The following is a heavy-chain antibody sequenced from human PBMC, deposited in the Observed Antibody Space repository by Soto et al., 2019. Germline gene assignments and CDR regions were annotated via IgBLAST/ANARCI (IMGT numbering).Heavy chain of an antibody. D-gene: IGHD4-17*01. CDR3: AKARYLTTVTTCYFDN. CDR1: GFTFSNYG. J-gene: IGHJ4*02. V-gene: IGHV3-30*18. Sequence: QVQLVESGGGVVQPGRSLRLSCAASGFTFSNYGMHWVRQAPGKGLEWVSVISYDGNRKYYADSVKGRFTISRDNSKNTLYLQMNSLRAEDTAVYYCAKARYLTTVTTCYFDNWGQGTLVTVSS. CDR2: ISYDGNRK.